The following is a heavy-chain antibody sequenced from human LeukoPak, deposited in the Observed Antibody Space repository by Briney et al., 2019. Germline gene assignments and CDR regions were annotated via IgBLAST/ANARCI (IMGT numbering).Heavy chain of an antibody. J-gene: IGHJ3*02. CDR3: AREGLRWDAFDI. CDR1: GFTFSTYA. V-gene: IGHV3-30-3*01. D-gene: IGHD3-3*01. CDR2: ISYDGSNK. Sequence: GGSLRLSCAASGFTFSTYAMNWVRQAPGKGLEWVAVISYDGSNKYYADSVKGRFTISRDNSKNTLYLQMNSLRAEDTAVYYCAREGLRWDAFDIWGQGTMVTVSS.